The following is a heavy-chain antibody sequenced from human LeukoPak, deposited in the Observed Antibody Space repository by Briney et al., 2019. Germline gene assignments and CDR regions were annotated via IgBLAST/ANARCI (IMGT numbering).Heavy chain of an antibody. D-gene: IGHD3-3*01. Sequence: GGSLRLSCAASGFTVSSNYMSWVRQAPGKGLEWVSVIYSGGSTYYADSVKGRFTISRDNSKNTLYLQMNSLRAEDTAVYYCARDSPLRFMDYWGQGTLVTVSS. J-gene: IGHJ4*02. CDR2: IYSGGST. CDR1: GFTVSSNY. V-gene: IGHV3-53*01. CDR3: ARDSPLRFMDY.